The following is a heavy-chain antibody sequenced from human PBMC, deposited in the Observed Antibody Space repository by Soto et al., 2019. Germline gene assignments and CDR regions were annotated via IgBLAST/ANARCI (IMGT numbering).Heavy chain of an antibody. CDR3: ARDFVVVPAAIGNWFDP. Sequence: ASVKVSCKASDYTFTSYGISWVRQAPGQGLEWMGWISAYNGNTNYAQKLQGRVTMTTDTSTSTAYMELRSLRSDDTAVYYCARDFVVVPAAIGNWFDPWGQGTLVTVSS. CDR1: DYTFTSYG. D-gene: IGHD2-2*01. CDR2: ISAYNGNT. V-gene: IGHV1-18*04. J-gene: IGHJ5*02.